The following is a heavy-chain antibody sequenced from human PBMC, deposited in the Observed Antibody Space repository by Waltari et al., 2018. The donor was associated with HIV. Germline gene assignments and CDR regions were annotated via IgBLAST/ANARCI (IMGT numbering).Heavy chain of an antibody. CDR3: ARWSVL. Sequence: MQLVESGGGLVQPGGSLRLSCLPSGFTFSDSWRTWVRQAPGKGLEWVANIKEDGSEMYYVDSVKGRFTISRDNAKNSLFLQMNSLRAEDTAVYHCARWSVLWGQGTMVTVSS. V-gene: IGHV3-7*01. J-gene: IGHJ3*01. CDR1: GFTFSDSW. CDR2: IKEDGSEM. D-gene: IGHD3-3*01.